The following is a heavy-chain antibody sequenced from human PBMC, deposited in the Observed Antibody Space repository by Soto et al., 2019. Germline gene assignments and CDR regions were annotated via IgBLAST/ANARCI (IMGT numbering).Heavy chain of an antibody. J-gene: IGHJ3*02. CDR2: IIPMFVTP. Sequence: ASVKVSCKASGVTFSTQTINWVRQAPGQGLEWMGGIIPMFVTPNFAQKFQGRLTINADESTSTAYMELSSLKSEDTAVYYCARGLHIVGGGIPGDTFDIWGQGTVVTVSS. V-gene: IGHV1-69*13. D-gene: IGHD2-21*01. CDR3: ARGLHIVGGGIPGDTFDI. CDR1: GVTFSTQT.